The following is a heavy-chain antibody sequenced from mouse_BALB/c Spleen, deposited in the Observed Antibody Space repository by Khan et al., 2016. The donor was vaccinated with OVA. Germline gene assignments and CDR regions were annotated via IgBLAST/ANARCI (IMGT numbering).Heavy chain of an antibody. CDR1: GFTFSDYY. J-gene: IGHJ3*01. CDR3: IRGYYGDPFAY. D-gene: IGHD2-13*01. V-gene: IGHV5-4*02. CDR2: ISDVGSYI. Sequence: EVELVESGGGLVKPGGSLKLSCEASGFTFSDYYMYWVRQTPEKRLEWVATISDVGSYIYYLDNVKGRFTISRDNAKNNLYLQMNSLKSKDTAMYYCIRGYYGDPFAYWGHGTLVTVSA.